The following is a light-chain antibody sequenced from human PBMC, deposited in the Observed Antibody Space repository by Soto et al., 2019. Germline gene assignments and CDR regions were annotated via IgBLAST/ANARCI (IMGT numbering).Light chain of an antibody. V-gene: IGKV1-27*01. CDR1: QGIDNY. CDR2: AAS. CDR3: QKYDNVPLT. Sequence: DIQMTQSPSSLSASVGDRVTITCRASQGIDNYLAWYQQKPGKVPKLLIYAASTLQSGVPSRVSGSGSGTDFTLTISSLQPEDVGSYYCQKYDNVPLTFGGGTKVEIK. J-gene: IGKJ4*01.